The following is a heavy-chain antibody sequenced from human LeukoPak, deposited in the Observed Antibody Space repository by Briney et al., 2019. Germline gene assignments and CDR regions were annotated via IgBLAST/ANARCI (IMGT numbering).Heavy chain of an antibody. V-gene: IGHV3-48*01. Sequence: GGSLRLSCTASKFTFSTYNLNWVRQAPGKGLECISYISSGSNTIYYADSVKGRFTISRDNAKSSLYLQMNSLRAEDTAVYYCARAGLMVRGVYNWFDPWGQGTLVTVSS. CDR3: ARAGLMVRGVYNWFDP. CDR1: KFTFSTYN. J-gene: IGHJ5*02. D-gene: IGHD3-10*01. CDR2: ISSGSNTI.